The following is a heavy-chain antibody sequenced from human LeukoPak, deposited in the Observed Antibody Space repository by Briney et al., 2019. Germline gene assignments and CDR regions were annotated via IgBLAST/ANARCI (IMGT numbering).Heavy chain of an antibody. V-gene: IGHV3-7*01. Sequence: GGTLRLSCVASGFTFSRYWMRWVRQAPGKGLEWVVDINEDGSECFYVVHLKGRFIISRANTRTYVYLQMHSLRAADTCLYYCTRENWTKDYWGRRNLVTVSS. D-gene: IGHD3/OR15-3a*01. CDR2: INEDGSEC. J-gene: IGHJ4*02. CDR3: TRENWTKDY. CDR1: GFTFSRYW.